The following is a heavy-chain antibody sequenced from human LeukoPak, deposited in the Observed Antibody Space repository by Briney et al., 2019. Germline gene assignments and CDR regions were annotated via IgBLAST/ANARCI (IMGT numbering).Heavy chain of an antibody. D-gene: IGHD4-17*01. CDR1: GYTFINYV. J-gene: IGHJ4*02. Sequence: VKVSCKASGYTFINYVISWVRQAPGQGLEWMGWISAYNGNTKYAQKLEGRVTMTTDTSTSTAYMELRSLKSDDTAMYYCARGGGYDYGDYYFDYWGQGTLVTVSS. CDR2: ISAYNGNT. CDR3: ARGGGYDYGDYYFDY. V-gene: IGHV1-18*04.